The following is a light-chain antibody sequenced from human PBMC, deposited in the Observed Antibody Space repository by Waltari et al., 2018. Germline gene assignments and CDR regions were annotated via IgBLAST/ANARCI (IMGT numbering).Light chain of an antibody. J-gene: IGKJ1*01. Sequence: TCLDSQSISSWLAWYQQKPGKATKLLIYKASSLESGVPSRFSGSGSGTEFTLTISSLQPDDFATYYCQQYNSYSWTFCQGTKVEIK. CDR1: QSISSW. CDR3: QQYNSYSWT. V-gene: IGKV1-5*03. CDR2: KAS.